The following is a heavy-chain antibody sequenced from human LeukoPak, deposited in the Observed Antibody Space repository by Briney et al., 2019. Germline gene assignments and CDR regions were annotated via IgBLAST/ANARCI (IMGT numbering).Heavy chain of an antibody. CDR2: TNPNSGGT. Sequence: ASVKVSCKASGYTFTGYYMHWVRQAPGQGLEWMGWTNPNSGGTNYAQKFQGRVTMTRDTSISTAYMELSRLRSDDTAVYCRARAPADYGDYGHYFDYWGQGTLVTVSS. V-gene: IGHV1-2*02. CDR1: GYTFTGYY. D-gene: IGHD4-17*01. CDR3: ARAPADYGDYGHYFDY. J-gene: IGHJ4*02.